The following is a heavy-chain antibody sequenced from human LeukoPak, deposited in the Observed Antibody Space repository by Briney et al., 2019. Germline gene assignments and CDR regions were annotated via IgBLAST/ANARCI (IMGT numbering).Heavy chain of an antibody. CDR1: GGSISSSNW. Sequence: SETLSLTCAVSGGSISSSNWWSWVRQPPGKGLEWIGEIYHSGSTNYNPSLKSRVTISVDKSKNQFSLKLSSVTAADTAVYYCASGAGIAVAGALGYWGQGTLVTVSS. CDR2: IYHSGST. J-gene: IGHJ4*02. V-gene: IGHV4-4*02. D-gene: IGHD6-19*01. CDR3: ASGAGIAVAGALGY.